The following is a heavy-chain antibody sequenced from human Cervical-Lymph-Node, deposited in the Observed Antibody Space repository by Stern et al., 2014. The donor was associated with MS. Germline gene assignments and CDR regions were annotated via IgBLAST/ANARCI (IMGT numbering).Heavy chain of an antibody. Sequence: VQLQESGGGLVQPGGSLRLSCATSGFTFSSFWMNWVRQAPGQGLVWVSRINRDAGRIDYADSVQGRFTITRDTATNTAYLEMNSLRVEDTAVYYCAIDFGGEADYWGQGILVTVSS. J-gene: IGHJ4*02. D-gene: IGHD3-16*01. CDR2: INRDAGRI. V-gene: IGHV3-74*02. CDR3: AIDFGGEADY. CDR1: GFTFSSFW.